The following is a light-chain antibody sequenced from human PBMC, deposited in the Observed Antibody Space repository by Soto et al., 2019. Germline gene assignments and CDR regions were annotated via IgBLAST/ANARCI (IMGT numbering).Light chain of an antibody. Sequence: EIVMTQSPATLSVSPGERATLSCRASQYVGSNLAWYQQKPGQAHRVLIDGASTRAIVIPARFSGSGSGTEFTLTISSLQSYDFAVYDWQQSATWPPLTCGGGTRVEIK. CDR2: GAS. V-gene: IGKV3-15*01. CDR1: QYVGSN. CDR3: QQSATWPPLT. J-gene: IGKJ4*01.